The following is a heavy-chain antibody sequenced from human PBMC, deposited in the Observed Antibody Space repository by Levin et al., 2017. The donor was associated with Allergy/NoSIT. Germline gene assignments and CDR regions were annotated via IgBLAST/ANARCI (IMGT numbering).Heavy chain of an antibody. J-gene: IGHJ4*02. CDR3: ARDLAVASDY. D-gene: IGHD6-19*01. V-gene: IGHV3-48*01. Sequence: GESLKISCAASGFTFSSYSMNWVRQAPGKGLEWVSYISSSSSTIYYADSVKGRFTISRDNAKNSLYLQMNSLRAEDTAVYYCARDLAVASDYWGQGTLVTVSS. CDR1: GFTFSSYS. CDR2: ISSSSSTI.